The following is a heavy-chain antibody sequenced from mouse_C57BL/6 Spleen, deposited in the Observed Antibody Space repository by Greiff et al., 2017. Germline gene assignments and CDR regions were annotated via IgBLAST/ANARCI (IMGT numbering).Heavy chain of an antibody. CDR1: GYTFTGYG. V-gene: IGHV1-55*01. CDR2: IYPGSGST. J-gene: IGHJ4*01. D-gene: IGHD1-1*02. CDR3: ARGGGNGAMDY. Sequence: QVQLQQPGAELVKPGASVKMSCKASGYTFTGYGITWVKQRPGQGLEWIGDIYPGSGSTNYNEKFKSKATLTVDKSSSTAYMQLRILTSEDAAVYYCARGGGNGAMDYWGQGTSVTVSS.